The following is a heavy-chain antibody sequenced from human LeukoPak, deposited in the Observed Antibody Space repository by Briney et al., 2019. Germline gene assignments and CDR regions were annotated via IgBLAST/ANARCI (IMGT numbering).Heavy chain of an antibody. D-gene: IGHD1-26*01. CDR3: AKDRVGATNY. J-gene: IGHJ4*02. CDR1: GFTFSSYG. CDR2: ISYDGSKK. V-gene: IGHV3-30*18. Sequence: PGGSLRLSCAASGFTFSSYGMHWVRQAPGKGLEWVAVISYDGSKKYYADSVKGRFTIARDNSKNTLYLQMNSLRAEDTAVYYCAKDRVGATNYWGQGTLVTVSS.